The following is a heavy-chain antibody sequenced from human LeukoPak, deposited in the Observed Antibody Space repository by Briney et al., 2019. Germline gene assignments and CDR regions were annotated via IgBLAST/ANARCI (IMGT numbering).Heavy chain of an antibody. Sequence: SETLSLTCNVSGGTIRSYYWSWIRQTPGKELEWIGYIYYTGSTNYNPPLNSRVTMSVDTSKNQFSLKLSSVTAADTAVYYCARLPYYYGMDVWGQGTTVTVSS. J-gene: IGHJ6*02. CDR2: IYYTGST. CDR1: GGTIRSYY. CDR3: ARLPYYYGMDV. V-gene: IGHV4-59*08.